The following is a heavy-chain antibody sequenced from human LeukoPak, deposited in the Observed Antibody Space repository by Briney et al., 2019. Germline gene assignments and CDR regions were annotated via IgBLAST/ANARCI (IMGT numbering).Heavy chain of an antibody. CDR2: IIPILGIA. J-gene: IGHJ4*02. Sequence: ASVKVSCKASGGTFSSYAISWVRQAPGQGLEWMGRIIPILGIANYAQNFQGRVTIIADTSTTTAYTELNSLRSEDTAVYYCARVFRYCSSTSCVNGYFDYWGQGTLVTVSS. D-gene: IGHD2-2*01. V-gene: IGHV1-69*04. CDR3: ARVFRYCSSTSCVNGYFDY. CDR1: GGTFSSYA.